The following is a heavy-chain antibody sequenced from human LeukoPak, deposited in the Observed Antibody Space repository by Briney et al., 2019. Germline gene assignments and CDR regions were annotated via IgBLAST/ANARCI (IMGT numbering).Heavy chain of an antibody. CDR1: GGSFSGYY. V-gene: IGHV4-34*01. CDR2: INHSGST. D-gene: IGHD4-23*01. J-gene: IGHJ4*02. CDR3: AEGRTSAEDDYGGNSGDY. Sequence: SETLSLTCAVYGGSFSGYYWSWIRQPPGKGLEWIGEINHSGSTKYNPSLKSRVTISIDTSKNQFSLKLSSVTAADTAVYYCAEGRTSAEDDYGGNSGDYWGQGTLVTVSS.